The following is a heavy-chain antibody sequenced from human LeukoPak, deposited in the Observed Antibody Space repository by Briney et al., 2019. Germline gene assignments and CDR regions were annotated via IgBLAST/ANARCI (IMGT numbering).Heavy chain of an antibody. CDR2: FDPEDGET. D-gene: IGHD3-10*01. V-gene: IGHV1-24*01. J-gene: IGHJ5*02. Sequence: ASVKVSCKVSGYTLTELSMYWVRQAPGKGLEWMGGFDPEDGETIYAQKFQGRVTMTEDTSTDTAYMELSSRRSEDTAVYYCATYPMVRGVIEAWGQGTLVTVSS. CDR3: ATYPMVRGVIEA. CDR1: GYTLTELS.